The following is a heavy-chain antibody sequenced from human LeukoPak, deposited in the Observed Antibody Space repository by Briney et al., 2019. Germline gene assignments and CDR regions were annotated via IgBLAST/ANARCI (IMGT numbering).Heavy chain of an antibody. CDR2: ISWNSGSI. V-gene: IGHV3-9*03. D-gene: IGHD6-13*01. CDR3: AKDLYSSSWYYFDY. CDR1: GFTFDDYA. J-gene: IGHJ4*02. Sequence: GRSLRLSCAASGFTFDDYAMHWIRQAPGKGLEWVSGISWNSGSIGYADSVKGRFTISRDNAKNSLYLQMNSLRAEDMALYYCAKDLYSSSWYYFDYWGQGTLVTVSS.